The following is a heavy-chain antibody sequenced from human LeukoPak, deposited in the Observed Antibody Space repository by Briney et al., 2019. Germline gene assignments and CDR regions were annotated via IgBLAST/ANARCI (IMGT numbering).Heavy chain of an antibody. V-gene: IGHV3-30*04. Sequence: PGGSLRLSCAASGFTFSSYAMHWVRQASGKGLEWVAVISYDGSNKYYADSVKGRFTISRDNSKNTLYLQMNSLRAEDTAVYYCARDREYSSSSLDYWGQGTLVTVSS. J-gene: IGHJ4*02. CDR3: ARDREYSSSSLDY. CDR2: ISYDGSNK. D-gene: IGHD6-13*01. CDR1: GFTFSSYA.